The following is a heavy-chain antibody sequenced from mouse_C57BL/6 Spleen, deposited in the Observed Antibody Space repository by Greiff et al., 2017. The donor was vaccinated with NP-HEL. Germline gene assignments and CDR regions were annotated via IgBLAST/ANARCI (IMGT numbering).Heavy chain of an antibody. V-gene: IGHV5-17*01. D-gene: IGHD1-1*01. J-gene: IGHJ4*01. CDR3: ARERFITTVVATDYYAMDY. CDR2: ISSGSSTI. Sequence: DVMLVESGGGLVKPGGSLKLSCAASGFTFSDYGMHWVRQAPEKGLEWVAYISSGSSTIYYADTVKGRFTISRDNAKNTLFLQMTSLRSEDTAMYYCARERFITTVVATDYYAMDYWGQGTSVTVSS. CDR1: GFTFSDYG.